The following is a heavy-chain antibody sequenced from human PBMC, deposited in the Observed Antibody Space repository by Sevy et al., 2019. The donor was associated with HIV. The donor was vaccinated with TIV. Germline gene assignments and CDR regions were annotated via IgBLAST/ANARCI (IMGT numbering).Heavy chain of an antibody. V-gene: IGHV1-2*04. CDR1: GYTFTGYY. Sequence: ASVKVSCKASGYTFTGYYMHWVRQAPGQGLEWMGWINPNSGGTNYAQKFQGWVTMTRETSISTAYMELSRLRSDDTAVYYCAREGWELGPIDYWGQGTLVTVSS. CDR3: AREGWELGPIDY. D-gene: IGHD1-26*01. J-gene: IGHJ4*02. CDR2: INPNSGGT.